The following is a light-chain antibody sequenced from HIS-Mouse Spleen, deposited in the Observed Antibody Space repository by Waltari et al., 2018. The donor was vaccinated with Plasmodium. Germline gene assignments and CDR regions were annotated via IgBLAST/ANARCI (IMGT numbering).Light chain of an antibody. J-gene: IGLJ2*01. V-gene: IGLV3-19*01. CDR2: GKN. Sequence: SSELTQDPAVSVALGQTVRITCQGDSLRSYYASRYQQKPGQAPVLVIYGKNNRPSGIPDLFSGSSSGNTASLTITGAQAEDEADYYCNSRHSSGTHGVFGGGTKLTVL. CDR1: SLRSYY. CDR3: NSRHSSGTHGV.